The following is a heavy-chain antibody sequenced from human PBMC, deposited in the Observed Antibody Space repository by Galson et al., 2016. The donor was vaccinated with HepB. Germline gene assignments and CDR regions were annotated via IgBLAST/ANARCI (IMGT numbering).Heavy chain of an antibody. CDR3: ASSGYTGNFLPY. CDR1: GYTFTSYW. D-gene: IGHD1-26*01. J-gene: IGHJ4*01. CDR2: IYPGDSDT. Sequence: QSGAEVKKPGESLTISCKTSGYTFTSYWITWVRQMPGKGLEWMGIIYPGDSDTSYGPSFEGQVTVSTDKSITTAFLQLNRLEASDTAMYYCASSGYTGNFLPYWGQGTLVTVSS. V-gene: IGHV5-51*01.